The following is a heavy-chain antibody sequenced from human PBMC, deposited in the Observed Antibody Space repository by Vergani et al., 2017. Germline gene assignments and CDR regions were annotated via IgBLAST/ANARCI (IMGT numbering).Heavy chain of an antibody. D-gene: IGHD3-22*01. CDR1: GFIFSNYG. Sequence: QVHLVESGGGVVQPGGSLRLSCAASGFIFSNYGMHWVRQAPGKGLEWVAFIRYDGTNQYYADSVKGRFTISRDNSKNALYLQMNSLRAEDTAVYYCAKDGLVGLVVVVITLDYWGQGTLVTVSS. V-gene: IGHV3-30*02. CDR2: IRYDGTNQ. J-gene: IGHJ4*02. CDR3: AKDGLVGLVVVVITLDY.